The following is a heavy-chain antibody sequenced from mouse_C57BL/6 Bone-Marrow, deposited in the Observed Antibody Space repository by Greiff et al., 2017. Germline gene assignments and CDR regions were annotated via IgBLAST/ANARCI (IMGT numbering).Heavy chain of an antibody. D-gene: IGHD1-1*01. V-gene: IGHV1-77*01. Sequence: QVQLQQSGAELVKPGASVKISCKASGYTFTDYYINWVKQRPGQGLEWIGKIGPGSGSTYFNEKFKGKATLTADKSSSTAYMQLSSLTSEDAAVYFCARWATTVVAKDAMDYWGQGTSVTVSS. CDR1: GYTFTDYY. J-gene: IGHJ4*01. CDR3: ARWATTVVAKDAMDY. CDR2: IGPGSGST.